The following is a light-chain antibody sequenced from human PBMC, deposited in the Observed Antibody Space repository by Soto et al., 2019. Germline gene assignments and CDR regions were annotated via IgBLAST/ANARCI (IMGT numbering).Light chain of an antibody. CDR1: SSDVGGYNY. V-gene: IGLV2-8*01. J-gene: IGLJ1*01. CDR2: EVS. Sequence: QSLLTQPPSASGSPGQSVTISCTGPSSDVGGYNYVSWYQQHPGKAPKLMIYEVSKRPSGVPDRFSGSKSGNTASLTVSGLQAEDEADYYCSSYAGSNNRVFGTGTKVTVL. CDR3: SSYAGSNNRV.